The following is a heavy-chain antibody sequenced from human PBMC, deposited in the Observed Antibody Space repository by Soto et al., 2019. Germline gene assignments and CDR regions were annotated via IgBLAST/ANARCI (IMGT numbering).Heavy chain of an antibody. CDR3: AKAPFVDIVATISFSY. CDR1: GFTFSSYA. CDR2: ISGSGGST. Sequence: LRLSCAASGFTFSSYAMSWVRQAPGKGLEWVSAISGSGGSTYYADSVKGRFTISRDNSKNTLYLQMNSLRAEDTAVYYCAKAPFVDIVATISFSYWGQGTLVTVSS. J-gene: IGHJ4*02. D-gene: IGHD5-12*01. V-gene: IGHV3-23*01.